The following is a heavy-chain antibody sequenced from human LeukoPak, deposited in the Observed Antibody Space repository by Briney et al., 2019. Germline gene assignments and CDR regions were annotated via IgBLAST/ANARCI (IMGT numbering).Heavy chain of an antibody. D-gene: IGHD3-22*01. Sequence: GGSLRLSCAASGFTFSSYWMHWVRQAPGKGLVWVSRINSDGSSTSYADSVKGRFTISRDNAKSTLYLQMNSLRAEDTAVYYCARVIYDSSGYVAWGQGTLVTVSS. CDR2: INSDGSST. J-gene: IGHJ5*02. CDR1: GFTFSSYW. V-gene: IGHV3-74*01. CDR3: ARVIYDSSGYVA.